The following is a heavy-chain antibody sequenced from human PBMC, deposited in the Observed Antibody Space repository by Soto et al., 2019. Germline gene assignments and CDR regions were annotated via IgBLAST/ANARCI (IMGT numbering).Heavy chain of an antibody. V-gene: IGHV4-34*01. Sequence: SETLSLTCAVYGGSLSAYYWSWIRQPPGKGLEWIGEINPSGTTNYNPSLKSRVTISVDTSKNQFSLKLSSVTAADTAVYHCALAPAAHILHWGQGTLVTVPQ. CDR3: ALAPAAHILH. J-gene: IGHJ1*01. D-gene: IGHD2-2*01. CDR2: INPSGTT. CDR1: GGSLSAYY.